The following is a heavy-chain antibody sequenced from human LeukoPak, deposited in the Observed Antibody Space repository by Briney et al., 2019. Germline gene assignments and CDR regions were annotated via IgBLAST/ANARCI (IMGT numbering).Heavy chain of an antibody. Sequence: ASVKVSCKASGYTFSGYYIHWVRQAPGQGLEWMGWINPNSGGTNYAQRFQGRVTMTRDTSISTAYMDLSRLRPDDTAVYYCARVDCTGYYRGRGPIDYWGQGTLVTVSS. CDR2: INPNSGGT. CDR1: GYTFSGYY. V-gene: IGHV1-2*02. J-gene: IGHJ4*02. D-gene: IGHD3-22*01. CDR3: ARVDCTGYYRGRGPIDY.